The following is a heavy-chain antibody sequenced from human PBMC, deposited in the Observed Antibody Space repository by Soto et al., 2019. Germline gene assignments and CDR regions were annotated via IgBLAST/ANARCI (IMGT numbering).Heavy chain of an antibody. D-gene: IGHD6-13*01. CDR1: GFTFSSDA. Sequence: EVQLLESGGDLVQPGWSLRLSCAASGFTFSSDAMGWVRQAPGKGLEWVSSITTTLTTYYADSVKGRFTISRDNSKTTVYLQLNSLRAEDTALYYCAKGYSSGWSEGYFDHWGQGSLVTVSS. CDR3: AKGYSSGWSEGYFDH. CDR2: ITTTLTT. V-gene: IGHV3-23*01. J-gene: IGHJ4*02.